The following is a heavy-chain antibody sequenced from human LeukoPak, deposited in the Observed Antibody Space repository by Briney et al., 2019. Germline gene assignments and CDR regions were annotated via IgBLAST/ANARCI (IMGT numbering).Heavy chain of an antibody. V-gene: IGHV4-59*11. CDR3: ARGYSGSYVDY. Sequence: PSETLSLTCTVSGGSISSHYWSWIRQPPGKGLEWIGYIYYSGSTNYNPSLKSRVTISVDTSKNQFSLKLSSVTAADTAVYYCARGYSGSYVDYWGRGTLVTVSS. CDR1: GGSISSHY. J-gene: IGHJ4*02. D-gene: IGHD1-26*01. CDR2: IYYSGST.